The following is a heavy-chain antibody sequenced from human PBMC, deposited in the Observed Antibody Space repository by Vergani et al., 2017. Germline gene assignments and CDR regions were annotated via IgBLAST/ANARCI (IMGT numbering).Heavy chain of an antibody. Sequence: EVQLVESGGGLVQPGGSLRLSCAASGFTFSSSWMSWVRQAPGKGLEWVANIKQDGSEKYYVDSVKGRFTISRDNAKNSLYLQMNSLRAEDTAVYYCARDGVAAAGTHPLRYYYYYGMDVWGQGTTVTVSS. V-gene: IGHV3-7*01. CDR1: GFTFSSSW. CDR3: ARDGVAAAGTHPLRYYYYYGMDV. D-gene: IGHD6-13*01. J-gene: IGHJ6*02. CDR2: IKQDGSEK.